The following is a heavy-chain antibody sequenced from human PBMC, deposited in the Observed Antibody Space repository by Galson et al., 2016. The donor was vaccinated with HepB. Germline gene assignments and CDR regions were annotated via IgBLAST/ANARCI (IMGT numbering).Heavy chain of an antibody. V-gene: IGHV3-23*01. D-gene: IGHD3-10*01. CDR1: GFTFSSYA. J-gene: IGHJ6*02. CDR3: AKDRGGRVYYYAMDV. CDR2: VSGSGRT. Sequence: SLRLSCAASGFTFSSYAMSWVRQAPGKGLEWVSGVSGSGRTQYADSVKGRFTISRDNSKNTLYLQMNSLRAEYTAVYYCAKDRGGRVYYYAMDVWGQGTAVTVSS.